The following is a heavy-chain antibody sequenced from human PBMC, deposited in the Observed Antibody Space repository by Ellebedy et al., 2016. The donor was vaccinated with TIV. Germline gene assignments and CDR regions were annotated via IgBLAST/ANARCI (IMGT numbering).Heavy chain of an antibody. CDR3: ARGPYSSGHCDAFDV. V-gene: IGHV3-30*04. J-gene: IGHJ3*01. D-gene: IGHD6-19*01. Sequence: GGSLRLSXAASGFTFSSSTMHWVRQAPGWGLDWVAGISFDGRAVHYADSVKGRFTISRDNSKNTLSLQMNSLRGGDSAIYYCARGPYSSGHCDAFDVWGRGTAVTVSS. CDR2: ISFDGRAV. CDR1: GFTFSSST.